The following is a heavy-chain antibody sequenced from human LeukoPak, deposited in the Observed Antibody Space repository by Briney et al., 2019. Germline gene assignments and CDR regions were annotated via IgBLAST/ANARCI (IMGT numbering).Heavy chain of an antibody. D-gene: IGHD6-13*01. CDR3: ARVSPVIAALDAFDI. CDR1: GVSISSYY. V-gene: IGHV4-59*01. J-gene: IGHJ3*02. CDR2: IYYSGST. Sequence: SETLSLTCTVSGVSISSYYWSWLRQPPGKGLEWIGYIYYSGSTNYNPSLKSRVTISVDTSKNQFSPKLSSVTAADTAVYYCARVSPVIAALDAFDIWGQGTMVTVSS.